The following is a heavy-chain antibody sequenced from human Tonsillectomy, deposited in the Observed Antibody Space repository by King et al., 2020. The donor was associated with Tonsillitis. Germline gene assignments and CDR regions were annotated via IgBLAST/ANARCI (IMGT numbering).Heavy chain of an antibody. CDR2: IYYSGST. CDR1: GASISSSSYY. Sequence: QLQESGPGLVKPSETLSLTFTVSGASISSSSYYWGWLRQPPGKGLEWIGNIYYSGSTYYNPSLKSRVTISVDTSKNHFSLNLSSVTAADTAMYYCAIWYSSGWYYFDYWGQGTLVTVSS. D-gene: IGHD6-19*01. V-gene: IGHV4-39*02. J-gene: IGHJ4*02. CDR3: AIWYSSGWYYFDY.